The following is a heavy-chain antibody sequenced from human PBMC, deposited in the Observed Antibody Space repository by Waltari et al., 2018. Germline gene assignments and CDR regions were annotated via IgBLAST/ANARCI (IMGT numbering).Heavy chain of an antibody. V-gene: IGHV4-61*09. CDR1: GGSISSGSYY. CDR2: IYTSGST. Sequence: QVQLQESGPGLVKPSQTLSLTCTVSGGSISSGSYYWSWIRQPAGKGLEWIGYIYTSGSTNYNPSLKSRVTISVDTSKNQFSLKLSSVTAADTAVYYCARDSTIFGVVGRFDPWGQGTLVTVSS. D-gene: IGHD3-3*01. CDR3: ARDSTIFGVVGRFDP. J-gene: IGHJ5*02.